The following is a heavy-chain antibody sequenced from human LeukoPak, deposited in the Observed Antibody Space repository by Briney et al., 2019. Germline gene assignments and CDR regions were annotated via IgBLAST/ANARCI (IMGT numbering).Heavy chain of an antibody. D-gene: IGHD3-22*01. CDR1: GGSFSGYY. V-gene: IGHV4-34*01. J-gene: IGHJ3*02. CDR3: AKSNGYGLIDI. Sequence: PSETLSLTCAVYGGSFSGYYWSWIRQPPGKGLEWIGEINHSGSTNYNPSLKSRVTISVDTSKNQFTLKLSSVTAADTAVYYCAKSNGYGLIDIWGQGTMVTVSS. CDR2: INHSGST.